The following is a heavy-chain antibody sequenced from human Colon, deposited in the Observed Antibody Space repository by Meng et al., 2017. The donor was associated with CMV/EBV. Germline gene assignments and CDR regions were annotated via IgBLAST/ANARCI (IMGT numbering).Heavy chain of an antibody. CDR2: IINSGTRA. J-gene: IGHJ4*02. CDR1: GFTFRSYA. V-gene: IGHV3-23*01. D-gene: IGHD1-26*01. CDR3: AREGYFRGFVN. Sequence: GESLKISCEASGFTFRSYAMSWVRQAPGKGPEWVSGIINSGTRAYYKDSVKGRFSISTDSSNNTLYLQMSSLRDEDTAVYYCAREGYFRGFVNWGQGTLVTVSS.